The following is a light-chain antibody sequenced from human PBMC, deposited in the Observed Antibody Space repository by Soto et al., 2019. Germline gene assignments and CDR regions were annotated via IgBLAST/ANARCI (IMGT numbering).Light chain of an antibody. V-gene: IGKV1-5*01. CDR3: QQYNSYPYT. CDR1: QSISSW. Sequence: DIQMTQSPSTLSASVGDRVTITCRASQSISSWVAWYQQKPGKAPKLLIYDASSLESGVPSRFRGSGSGTEFTLTISSLQPDDFATYYCQQYNSYPYTFGQGTKLEIK. J-gene: IGKJ2*01. CDR2: DAS.